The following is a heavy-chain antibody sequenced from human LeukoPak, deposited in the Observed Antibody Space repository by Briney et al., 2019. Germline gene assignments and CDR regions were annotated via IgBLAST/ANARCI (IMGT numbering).Heavy chain of an antibody. V-gene: IGHV3-30-3*01. J-gene: IGHJ4*02. Sequence: GGSLSLSCAASGFTVSSNYIRGVREPRGRGRGGAVIIYNGSNKYYADSVKGRFTISRDNSKNTLYLQMNSLRAEDTAVYYCAREWELLSVFDYWGQGTLVTVSS. CDR1: GFTVSSNY. D-gene: IGHD1-26*01. CDR2: IIYNGSNK. CDR3: AREWELLSVFDY.